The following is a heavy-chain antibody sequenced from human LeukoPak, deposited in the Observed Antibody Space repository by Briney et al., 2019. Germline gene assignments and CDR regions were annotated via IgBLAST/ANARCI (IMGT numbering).Heavy chain of an antibody. Sequence: GGSLTLSCAASGFTFDDYAMHWVRQAPGKGLEWVSLISGDGGSTYYADSVKGRFTISRDNSKNSLYLQMNSLRTEDTVLYYCAKLLWFGKMDVWGKGTTVTVSS. CDR2: ISGDGGST. CDR3: AKLLWFGKMDV. D-gene: IGHD3-10*01. CDR1: GFTFDDYA. V-gene: IGHV3-43*02. J-gene: IGHJ6*04.